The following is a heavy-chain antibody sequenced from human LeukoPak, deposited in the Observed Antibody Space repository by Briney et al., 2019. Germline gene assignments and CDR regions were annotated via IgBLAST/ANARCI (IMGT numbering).Heavy chain of an antibody. CDR2: INSYNGNT. Sequence: ASVKVSCKASGYTFTSYGISWVRQAPGQGLEWMGWINSYNGNTNYAQKLQGRVTMTTDTSTSTAYMELRSLRSDDTAVYYCARQLRAGSSWQIDYWGQGTLVTVSS. J-gene: IGHJ4*02. CDR1: GYTFTSYG. V-gene: IGHV1-18*01. CDR3: ARQLRAGSSWQIDY. D-gene: IGHD6-13*01.